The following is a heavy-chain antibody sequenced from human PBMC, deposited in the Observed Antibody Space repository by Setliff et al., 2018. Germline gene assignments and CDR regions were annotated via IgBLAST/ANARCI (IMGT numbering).Heavy chain of an antibody. V-gene: IGHV4-59*11. CDR2: IYHSGNT. J-gene: IGHJ4*02. CDR3: ARCSRDGNNYVGSGLGPFDY. Sequence: PSETLSLTCTVSGGSISSHYWSWIRQPPGKGLEWIGYIYHSGNTNYNPSLKSRVTISIDTSKNQFSLKLSSVTAADTAVYYCARCSRDGNNYVGSGLGPFDYWGQGSRVTV. CDR1: GGSISSHY. D-gene: IGHD5-12*01.